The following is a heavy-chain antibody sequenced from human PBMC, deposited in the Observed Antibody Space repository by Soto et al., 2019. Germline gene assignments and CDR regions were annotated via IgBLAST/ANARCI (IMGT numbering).Heavy chain of an antibody. D-gene: IGHD3-10*01. CDR2: LYSGGRT. Sequence: PGGSLRLSCAASGFTVSSSYMSWVRQAPGKGLEWVSILYSGGRTYYADSVKGRFTISRHNSNNTLYLQMNSLRAEDTAVYYCVRGGDASGPFESWGQGTLVTVSS. J-gene: IGHJ4*02. V-gene: IGHV3-66*01. CDR3: VRGGDASGPFES. CDR1: GFTVSSSY.